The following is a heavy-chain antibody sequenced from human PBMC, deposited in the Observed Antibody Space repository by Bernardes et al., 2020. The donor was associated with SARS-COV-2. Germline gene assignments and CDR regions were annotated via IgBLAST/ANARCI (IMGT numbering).Heavy chain of an antibody. D-gene: IGHD3-16*01. Sequence: GGSLRLSCAASGFTFNTYWMHWGRQTPGKGLVWVSRITPSGSSADYADSVKGRFTISRDNAKNTVYLQMDSLRGEDTAVYYCSTGGDGKSAPGMDVWGQGTTVTVSS. J-gene: IGHJ6*02. CDR2: ITPSGSSA. V-gene: IGHV3-74*01. CDR1: GFTFNTYW. CDR3: STGGDGKSAPGMDV.